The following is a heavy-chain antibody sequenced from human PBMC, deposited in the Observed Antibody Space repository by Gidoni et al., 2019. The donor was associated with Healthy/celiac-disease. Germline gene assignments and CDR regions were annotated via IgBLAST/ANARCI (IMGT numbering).Heavy chain of an antibody. Sequence: QVQLVESGGGVVQPGRSLRLSCAASGFTLSSSALHWVRQAPGKGLEWVAVISYDGSNKYYADSVKGRFTISRDNSKNTLYLQMNSLRAEDTAVYYCARAQGAHCSSTSCYYGMDVWGQGTTVTVSS. V-gene: IGHV3-30*04. CDR3: ARAQGAHCSSTSCYYGMDV. CDR2: ISYDGSNK. D-gene: IGHD2-2*01. CDR1: GFTLSSSA. J-gene: IGHJ6*02.